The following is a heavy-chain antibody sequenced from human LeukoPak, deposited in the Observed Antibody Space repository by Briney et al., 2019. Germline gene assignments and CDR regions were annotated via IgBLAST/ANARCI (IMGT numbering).Heavy chain of an antibody. CDR3: ARDITSIVRGKLTENDAFDI. Sequence: PGGSLRLSCAASGFTFSDYYMSWIRQAPGKGLEWVSYISSSGSTIYYADSVKGRFTISRDNAKNSLYLQMNSPRAEDTAVYYCARDITSIVRGKLTENDAFDIWGQGTMVTVSS. CDR2: ISSSGSTI. J-gene: IGHJ3*02. V-gene: IGHV3-11*04. CDR1: GFTFSDYY. D-gene: IGHD3-10*01.